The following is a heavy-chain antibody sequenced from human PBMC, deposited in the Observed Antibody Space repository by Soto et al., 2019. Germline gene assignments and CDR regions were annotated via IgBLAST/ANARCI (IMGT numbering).Heavy chain of an antibody. D-gene: IGHD2-2*01. CDR1: GDSITSNVW. J-gene: IGHJ4*02. V-gene: IGHV4-4*02. CDR3: PRHDAPPAEADRLDY. CDR2: AYHNGLT. Sequence: PSETLSLTCAVSGDSITSNVWWSWIRQSPGKGLEWIGEAYHNGLTNYNPSLKSRVTMSTDTSKNQFSLKLTSVTAADTAMYYSPRHDAPPAEADRLDYWGPGTLVTVSS.